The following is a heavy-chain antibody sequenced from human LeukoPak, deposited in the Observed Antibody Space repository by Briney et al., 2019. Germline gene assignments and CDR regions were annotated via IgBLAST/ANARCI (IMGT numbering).Heavy chain of an antibody. CDR1: GGSFSGCY. CDR2: INHSGST. D-gene: IGHD1-26*01. Sequence: PSETLSLTCAVYGGSFSGCYWSWIRQPPGKGLEWIGEINHSGSTNYNPSLKSRVTISVDTSKNQFSLKLSSVTAADTAVYYCARGIVGAYEDDAFDIWGQGTMVTVSS. CDR3: ARGIVGAYEDDAFDI. J-gene: IGHJ3*02. V-gene: IGHV4-34*01.